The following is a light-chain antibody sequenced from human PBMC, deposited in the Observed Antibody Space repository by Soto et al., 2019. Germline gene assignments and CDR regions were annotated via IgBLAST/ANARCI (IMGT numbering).Light chain of an antibody. CDR3: SSYTSSSTRV. V-gene: IGLV2-14*01. CDR1: SSDVGGYNY. Sequence: QSALTQPASVSGSPGQSITISWTGTSSDVGGYNYVSWYQQHPGKAPKLMIFDVSNRPSGVSNRFSGSKSGNTASLTISGLQAEDEADYYCSSYTSSSTRVFGTGTKVTVL. J-gene: IGLJ1*01. CDR2: DVS.